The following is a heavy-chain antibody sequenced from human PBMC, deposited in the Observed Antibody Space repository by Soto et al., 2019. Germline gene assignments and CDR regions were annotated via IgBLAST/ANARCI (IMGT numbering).Heavy chain of an antibody. CDR1: GGSISSSSYY. CDR2: IYYSVNT. CDR3: ARVPDV. Sequence: SEALSLTCTVSGGSISSSSYYWGWIRQPPGKGLEWIGSIYYSVNTYYNPSLKSRVTISVDTSKNQFSLKLSSVTAADTAVYYCARVPDVWGQGTTVTVSS. V-gene: IGHV4-39*07. J-gene: IGHJ6*02.